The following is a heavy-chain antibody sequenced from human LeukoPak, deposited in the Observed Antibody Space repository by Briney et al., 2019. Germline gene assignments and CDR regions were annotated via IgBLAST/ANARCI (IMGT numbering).Heavy chain of an antibody. D-gene: IGHD5-24*01. J-gene: IGHJ4*02. CDR2: ISWNGGLI. CDR1: GFRFADHG. CDR3: TRDLTMAAFDY. Sequence: RPGRSLRLSCAASGFRFADHGVDWVPHTPGKGLEWVAYISWNGGLISYADSVKGRFTISRDNAKNSLYLQLDSLRAEDTALYYCTRDLTMAAFDYWGQGTLVTVSS. V-gene: IGHV3-20*04.